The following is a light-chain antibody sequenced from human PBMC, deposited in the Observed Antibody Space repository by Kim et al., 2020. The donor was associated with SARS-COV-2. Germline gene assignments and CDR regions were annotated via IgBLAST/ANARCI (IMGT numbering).Light chain of an antibody. CDR1: QDISNY. J-gene: IGKJ1*01. Sequence: GDRVTITCQASQDISNYLNWYQQKPGKAPKLLIYDASNLETGVPSRFSGSGSGTDFTFTISSLQPEDIATYYCQHYDNLPTWTFGQGTKVDIK. V-gene: IGKV1-33*01. CDR3: QHYDNLPTWT. CDR2: DAS.